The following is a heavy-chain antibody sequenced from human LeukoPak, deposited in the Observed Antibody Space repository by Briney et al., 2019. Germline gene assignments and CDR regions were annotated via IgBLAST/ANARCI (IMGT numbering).Heavy chain of an antibody. V-gene: IGHV1-69*01. Sequence: SVKVSCKPSGGTFSSYAISWVRQAAGHGGEWMGGIIPIFGTANYAQKFQGRLTITADDSTSTAYMELSSLRTEDTAVYYCARGRSIVVVPAAFDYWGQGTLVTVSS. D-gene: IGHD2-2*01. CDR2: IIPIFGTA. CDR1: GGTFSSYA. CDR3: ARGRSIVVVPAAFDY. J-gene: IGHJ4*02.